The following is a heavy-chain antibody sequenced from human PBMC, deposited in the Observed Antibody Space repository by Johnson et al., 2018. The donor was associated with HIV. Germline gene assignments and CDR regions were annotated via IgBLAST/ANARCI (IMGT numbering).Heavy chain of an antibody. CDR3: ARDTYSSDACDI. J-gene: IGHJ3*02. V-gene: IGHV3-20*04. Sequence: VQLVESGGGLVQPGGSLRLSCAASGFTFSSYWMSWVRQAPGKGLEWVSGIHWNGGSTGYAASVKGRFTISRDNAKNSLYLQMNSLRAEDTALYYCARDTYSSDACDIWGQWTMVTVSS. CDR2: IHWNGGST. D-gene: IGHD4-11*01. CDR1: GFTFSSYW.